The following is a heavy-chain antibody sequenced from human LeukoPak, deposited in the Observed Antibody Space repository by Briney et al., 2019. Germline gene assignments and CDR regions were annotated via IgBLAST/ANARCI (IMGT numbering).Heavy chain of an antibody. CDR1: GYTLTTYY. Sequence: ASVKVSCKASGYTLTTYYIHWVRQAPGQGLEWMGRINPSGGSTTYAQKFQGRVTMTRDTSTSTVYMELSSLRSEDTAVFYCARDAPIAAAGSFDYWGQGTLVTVSS. D-gene: IGHD6-13*01. CDR2: INPSGGST. J-gene: IGHJ4*02. CDR3: ARDAPIAAAGSFDY. V-gene: IGHV1-46*01.